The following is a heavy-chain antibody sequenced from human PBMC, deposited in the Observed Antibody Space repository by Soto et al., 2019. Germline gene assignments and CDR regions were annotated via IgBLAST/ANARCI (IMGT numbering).Heavy chain of an antibody. CDR3: ARAGEDIVLVPAAGALYYGMDV. D-gene: IGHD2-2*01. CDR2: INPSGGST. CDR1: GYTFTSYY. Sequence: QVQLVQSGAEVKKPGASVKVSCKASGYTFTSYYMHWVRQAPGQGLEWMGIINPSGGSTSYAQKYQGRVTMTRDTSTSTGYMELSSLRSEDTAVYYCARAGEDIVLVPAAGALYYGMDVWGQGTTVTVSS. V-gene: IGHV1-46*01. J-gene: IGHJ6*02.